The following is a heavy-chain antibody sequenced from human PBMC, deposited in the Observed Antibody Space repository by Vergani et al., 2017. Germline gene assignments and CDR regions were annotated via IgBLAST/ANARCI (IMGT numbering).Heavy chain of an antibody. CDR1: GFSLTTGGEG. Sequence: QITLRESGPTLVKPTQTLTLTCTFSGFSLTTGGEGVGWIRQPPGRGLEWLAFVYWNDDERYSPSLKSRVTITKDTSKNEVILTMATMDPVDTATYFCVHRRASFDCDGACDVRGPGTMVTVSS. D-gene: IGHD3-9*01. CDR3: VHRRASFDCDGACDV. J-gene: IGHJ3*01. CDR2: VYWNDDE. V-gene: IGHV2-5*01.